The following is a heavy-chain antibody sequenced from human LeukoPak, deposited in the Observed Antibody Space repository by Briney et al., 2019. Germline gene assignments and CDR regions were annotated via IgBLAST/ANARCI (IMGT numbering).Heavy chain of an antibody. J-gene: IGHJ4*02. CDR1: GYTFTSYG. D-gene: IGHD3-22*01. Sequence: ASVRVSCKASGYTFTSYGISWVRQAPGQGLEWMGWISAYNGNTNYAQKLQGRVTMTTDTSTSTAYMELRSLRSDDTAVYYCARDTYYYDSSGYSDYWGQGTLVTVSS. V-gene: IGHV1-18*01. CDR2: ISAYNGNT. CDR3: ARDTYYYDSSGYSDY.